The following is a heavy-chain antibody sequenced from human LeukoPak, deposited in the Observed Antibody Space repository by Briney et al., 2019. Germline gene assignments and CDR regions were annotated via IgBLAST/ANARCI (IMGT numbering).Heavy chain of an antibody. V-gene: IGHV4-59*01. CDR2: IYYSGST. CDR3: AREGSPSSGLDY. J-gene: IGHJ4*02. Sequence: SETLSLTCTVSGDSISSNYWNWIRQPPGKGLEWIGYIYYSGSTNYNPSLKSRVTISVDTSKNQFSLKLSSVTAADTAVYYCAREGSPSSGLDYWGQGTLVTVSS. CDR1: GDSISSNY. D-gene: IGHD6-19*01.